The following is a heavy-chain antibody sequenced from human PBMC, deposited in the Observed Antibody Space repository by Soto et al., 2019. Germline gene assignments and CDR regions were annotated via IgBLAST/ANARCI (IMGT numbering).Heavy chain of an antibody. CDR3: AKASTYEYVWGSFRYYFDH. J-gene: IGHJ4*02. V-gene: IGHV3-23*01. D-gene: IGHD3-16*02. Sequence: GGSLRLSCEASGFTFSTYAMRWVRQAPGKGLEWVSGISGSGDRTHYADSVKGRFSISRDNSQNTLHLQMNSLRAEDTAVYYCAKASTYEYVWGSFRYYFDHWGQGALVTVSS. CDR1: GFTFSTYA. CDR2: ISGSGDRT.